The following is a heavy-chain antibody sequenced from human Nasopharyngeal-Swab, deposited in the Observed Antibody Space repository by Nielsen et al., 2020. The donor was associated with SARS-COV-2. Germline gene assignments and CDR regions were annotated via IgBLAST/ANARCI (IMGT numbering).Heavy chain of an antibody. Sequence: SETLSLTCAVYVGSFSGYYWTWIRQPPGEGLEWIGEINHRGRTNYNPSLKSRVTISVDTSKNQFSLKLSSVTAADTAVYYCAREAGDFWSGYLRGSALKNWFDPWGQGTLVTVSS. D-gene: IGHD3-3*01. CDR1: VGSFSGYY. CDR3: AREAGDFWSGYLRGSALKNWFDP. V-gene: IGHV4-34*01. J-gene: IGHJ5*02. CDR2: INHRGRT.